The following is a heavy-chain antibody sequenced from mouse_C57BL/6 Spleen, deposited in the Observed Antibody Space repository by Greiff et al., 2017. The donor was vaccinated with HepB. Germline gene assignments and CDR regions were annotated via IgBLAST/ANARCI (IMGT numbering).Heavy chain of an antibody. J-gene: IGHJ2*01. CDR3: ARETAQARFDY. D-gene: IGHD3-2*02. CDR1: GYAFSSSW. CDR2: IYPGDGDT. Sequence: QVQLQQSGPELVKPGASVKISCKASGYAFSSSWMNWVKQRPGKGLEWIGRIYPGDGDTNYNGKFKSKATLTADKSSSTAYMQLSSLTSEDSAVYFCARETAQARFDYWGQGTTLTVSS. V-gene: IGHV1-82*01.